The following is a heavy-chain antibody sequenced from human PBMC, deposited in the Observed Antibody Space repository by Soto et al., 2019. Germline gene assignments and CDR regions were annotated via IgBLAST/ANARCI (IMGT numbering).Heavy chain of an antibody. CDR3: VKVSTFYDILTGYYSTNFFDP. CDR2: ISSDGDIT. CDR1: GFTFSEYS. Sequence: GGSLRLSCSASGFTFSEYSMHWVRQAPGKGLQYVSTISSDGDITYYADSVKGRFTISRDKSKNTLYLQMNSLGPEDTAVYYCVKVSTFYDILTGYYSTNFFDPWGQGTLVTVSS. V-gene: IGHV3-64D*06. J-gene: IGHJ5*02. D-gene: IGHD3-9*01.